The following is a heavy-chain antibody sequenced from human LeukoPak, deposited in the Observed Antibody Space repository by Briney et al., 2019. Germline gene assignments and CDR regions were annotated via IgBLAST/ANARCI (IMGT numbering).Heavy chain of an antibody. CDR2: IYHSGST. D-gene: IGHD1-1*01. Sequence: SETLSLTCTVSGYSISSGYYWGWIRQPPGKGLEWIGSIYHSGSTYYNPSLKSRVTISVDTSKNQFSLKLSSVTAADTAVYYCARARAGTPPGLFDYWGQGTLVTVSS. V-gene: IGHV4-38-2*02. CDR3: ARARAGTPPGLFDY. J-gene: IGHJ4*02. CDR1: GYSISSGYY.